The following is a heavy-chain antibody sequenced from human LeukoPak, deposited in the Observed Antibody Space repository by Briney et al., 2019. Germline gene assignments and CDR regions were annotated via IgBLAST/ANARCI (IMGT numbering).Heavy chain of an antibody. CDR1: GGSFSGYY. D-gene: IGHD2-15*01. V-gene: IGHV4-34*01. Sequence: SETLSLTCAVYGGSFSGYYWSWIRQPPGKGLEWIGEINHSGSTNYNPSLKSRVTISVDTSKNQFSLKLSSVTGADTAVYYCAGVVVAATNYYYYYMDVWGKGTTVTVSS. CDR3: AGVVVAATNYYYYYMDV. J-gene: IGHJ6*03. CDR2: INHSGST.